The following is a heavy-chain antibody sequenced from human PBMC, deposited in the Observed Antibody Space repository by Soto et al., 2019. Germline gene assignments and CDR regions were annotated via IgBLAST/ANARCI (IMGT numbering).Heavy chain of an antibody. Sequence: EVQLVESGGVVVQPGGSLRLSCAASGFTFDDYTMHWVRQAPGKGLEWVSLISWDGGSTYYADSVKGRFTISRDNSKNSLYLQMNSLRTEDTALYYCAKELYSSGWYGFDYWGQGTLVTVSS. CDR3: AKELYSSGWYGFDY. V-gene: IGHV3-43*01. CDR1: GFTFDDYT. D-gene: IGHD6-19*01. J-gene: IGHJ4*02. CDR2: ISWDGGST.